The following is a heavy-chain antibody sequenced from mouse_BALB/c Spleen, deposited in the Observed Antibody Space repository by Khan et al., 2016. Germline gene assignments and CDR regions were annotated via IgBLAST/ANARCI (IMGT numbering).Heavy chain of an antibody. Sequence: QVRLQQSGAELVKPGASVKLSCKASGYTFTSNYLYWVKQRPGQGLEWIGEINPGSGSTNFNEKFKSKATLTVDKSSSTAYMQLSSLTSEDSAIXYCTGFAYWGQGTLVTVSA. CDR3: TGFAY. CDR1: GYTFTSNY. J-gene: IGHJ3*01. CDR2: INPGSGST. V-gene: IGHV1S81*02.